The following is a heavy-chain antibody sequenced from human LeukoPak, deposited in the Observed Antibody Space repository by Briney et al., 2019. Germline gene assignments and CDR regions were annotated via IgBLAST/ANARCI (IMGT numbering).Heavy chain of an antibody. Sequence: GESLKISCKGSGYSFTSYWIGWVRQMPGKGLEWMGIIYPGASDTRYSPSFQGQVTISADKSISTAYLQWNSLKASDTAMYYCASSRGASYYTGNDAFDIWGQGTMVNVSS. J-gene: IGHJ3*02. CDR2: IYPGASDT. CDR3: ASSRGASYYTGNDAFDI. D-gene: IGHD2-2*02. V-gene: IGHV5-51*01. CDR1: GYSFTSYW.